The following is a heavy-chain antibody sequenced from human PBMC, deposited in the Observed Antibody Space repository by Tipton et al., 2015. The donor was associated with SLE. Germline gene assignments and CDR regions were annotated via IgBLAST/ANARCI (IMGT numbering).Heavy chain of an antibody. CDR3: ARGGLGSDLRGSIYFGS. Sequence: TLSLTCTVSGGSISGYYWNWIRQPPGKGLEWVGYINYSGNTNYNPSFKGRVTISVDTSKTHFSLRLNSVTAADTAVYFCARGGLGSDLRGSIYFGSWGQGTLVTVSS. V-gene: IGHV4-59*01. D-gene: IGHD7-27*01. CDR1: GGSISGYY. J-gene: IGHJ4*02. CDR2: INYSGNT.